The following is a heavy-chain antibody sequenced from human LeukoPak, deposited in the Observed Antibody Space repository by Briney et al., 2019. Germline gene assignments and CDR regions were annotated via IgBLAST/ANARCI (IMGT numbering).Heavy chain of an antibody. D-gene: IGHD6-19*01. V-gene: IGHV3-7*01. Sequence: GALRLSCAASGFTFSSYWMSWVRQAPGKGLEWVANIKQDGSEKYYVDSVKGRFTISRDNAKNSLYLQMHSLRAEDTAVYYCERDGSSGWYGQFDYWGQGTLVTVSS. CDR2: IKQDGSEK. CDR3: ERDGSSGWYGQFDY. CDR1: GFTFSSYW. J-gene: IGHJ4*02.